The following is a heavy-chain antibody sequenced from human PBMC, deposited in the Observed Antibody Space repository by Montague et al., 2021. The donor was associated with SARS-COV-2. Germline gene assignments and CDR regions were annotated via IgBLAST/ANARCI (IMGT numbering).Heavy chain of an antibody. J-gene: IGHJ5*02. CDR1: GGSISSGGFS. Sequence: TLSLTCSLSGGSISSGGFSSSWIRQPPGKGLEWIGHIFHTGTPHYSPSLKSRVTISIDRSKNQFSLNLDSVTAADTAVYYCARLKVAPNGGWNWFDPWGQGILVTVSS. V-gene: IGHV4-30-2*01. CDR3: ARLKVAPNGGWNWFDP. CDR2: IFHTGTP. D-gene: IGHD6-19*01.